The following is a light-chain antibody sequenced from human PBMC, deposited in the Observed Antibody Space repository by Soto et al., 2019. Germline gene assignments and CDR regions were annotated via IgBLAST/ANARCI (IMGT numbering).Light chain of an antibody. CDR3: SSYAGSNNLL. J-gene: IGLJ2*01. Sequence: QSALTQPASASGSPGQSVTISCTGTSSDVGGYKFVSWYQQHPGKAPKLMIYEVSKRPSGVPDRFSGSKSGNTASLTVSGLQAEDEADYYCSSYAGSNNLLFGGGTKLTVL. CDR1: SSDVGGYKF. CDR2: EVS. V-gene: IGLV2-8*01.